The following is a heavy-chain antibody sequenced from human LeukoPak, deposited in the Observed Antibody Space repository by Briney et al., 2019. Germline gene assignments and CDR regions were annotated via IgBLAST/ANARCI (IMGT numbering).Heavy chain of an antibody. CDR3: ARDQDLYGSGSYMIDY. Sequence: ASVKVSCKASGYSFTGHYMHWVRQAPGQGLEWMGWINPNSDGTNYAQKFQGRVTMTRDTSISTAYMELSRLRSDDTAVYYCARDQDLYGSGSYMIDYWGQGTLVTVSS. CDR1: GYSFTGHY. D-gene: IGHD3-10*01. V-gene: IGHV1-2*02. CDR2: INPNSDGT. J-gene: IGHJ4*02.